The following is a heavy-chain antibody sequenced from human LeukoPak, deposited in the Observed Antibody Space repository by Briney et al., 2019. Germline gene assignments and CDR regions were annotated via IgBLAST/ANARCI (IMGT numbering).Heavy chain of an antibody. Sequence: PGGSLRLSCAASGFTFSSSWMSWVRQAPGKGLEWVANIKQDGSEKYYVDSVKGQFTISRDNAKNSLYLQMNSLRAEDTAVYYCARDRIAVAGNDYWGQGTLVTVSS. CDR3: ARDRIAVAGNDY. CDR1: GFTFSSSW. CDR2: IKQDGSEK. D-gene: IGHD6-19*01. J-gene: IGHJ4*01. V-gene: IGHV3-7*03.